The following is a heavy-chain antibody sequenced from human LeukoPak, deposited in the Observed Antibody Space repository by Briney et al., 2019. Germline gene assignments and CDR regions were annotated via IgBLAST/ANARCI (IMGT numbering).Heavy chain of an antibody. Sequence: TSETLSLTCTVSGDSISSGFYLWSWIRQHPGKGLEWIGYMHNSEIGAYNPSLKSRVSISVDTSKNQISLKLNSVTAADTGMYYCARESGRLVDYWGQGTLVIVSS. CDR3: ARESGRLVDY. V-gene: IGHV4-31*03. CDR2: MHNSEIG. CDR1: GDSISSGFYL. D-gene: IGHD3-3*01. J-gene: IGHJ4*02.